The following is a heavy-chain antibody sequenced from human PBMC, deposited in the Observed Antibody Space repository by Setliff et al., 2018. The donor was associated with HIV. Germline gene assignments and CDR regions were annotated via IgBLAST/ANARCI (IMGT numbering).Heavy chain of an antibody. CDR1: GYSFTNYW. Sequence: GESLKISCQASGYSFTNYWIGWVRQMPGKGLEWMGVIYPGDSDTRYSPSFQGQVTISADRSITTAYLKWSSLKASDTAIYYGARQGTSYGSNYYADVWGEGTTVTVSS. J-gene: IGHJ6*03. CDR3: ARQGTSYGSNYYADV. D-gene: IGHD5-18*01. CDR2: IYPGDSDT. V-gene: IGHV5-51*01.